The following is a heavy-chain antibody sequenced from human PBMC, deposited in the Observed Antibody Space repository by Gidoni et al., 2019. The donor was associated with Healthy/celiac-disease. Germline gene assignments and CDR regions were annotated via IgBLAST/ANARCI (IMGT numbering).Heavy chain of an antibody. CDR2: INPSGGST. D-gene: IGHD6-13*01. CDR1: GYTFTSYY. CDR3: ARDFYVRIAAAGYYYYYYMDV. V-gene: IGHV1-46*01. J-gene: IGHJ6*03. Sequence: QVQLVQSGAEVKKPGASVKVSCKASGYTFTSYYMHWVRQAPGQGLEWMGIINPSGGSTSYEQKFQGRVTMTRDTSTSTVYMELSSLRSEDTAVYYCARDFYVRIAAAGYYYYYYMDVWGKGTTVTVSS.